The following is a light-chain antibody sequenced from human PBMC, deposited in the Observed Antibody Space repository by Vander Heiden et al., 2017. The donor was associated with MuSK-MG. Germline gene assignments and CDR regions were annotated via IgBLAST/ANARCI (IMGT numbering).Light chain of an antibody. CDR1: SGDVGDYNY. V-gene: IGLV2-14*03. CDR2: DVS. J-gene: IGLJ3*02. Sequence: QSALTQPASVSGSPGQSITISCTGTSGDVGDYNYVSWYQQHPGKGPKLIIHDVSSRPSGVSDRFSGSKSGNTASLTISGLQADDEADYYCLSYRRTNTWVFGGGTKLTVL. CDR3: LSYRRTNTWV.